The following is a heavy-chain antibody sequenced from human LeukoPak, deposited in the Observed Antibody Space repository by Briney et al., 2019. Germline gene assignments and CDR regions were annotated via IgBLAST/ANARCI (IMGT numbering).Heavy chain of an antibody. D-gene: IGHD3-3*01. Sequence: ASVKVSCKASGYTFTSYDINWVRQATGQGLEWMGWMNPNSGNTGYAQKFQGRVTMTRNTSISTAYMELSSLRSEDTAVYYCSRGRGRGDFWSGYHYYYMDVWGKGTTVTVSS. CDR2: MNPNSGNT. CDR3: SRGRGRGDFWSGYHYYYMDV. CDR1: GYTFTSYD. V-gene: IGHV1-8*01. J-gene: IGHJ6*03.